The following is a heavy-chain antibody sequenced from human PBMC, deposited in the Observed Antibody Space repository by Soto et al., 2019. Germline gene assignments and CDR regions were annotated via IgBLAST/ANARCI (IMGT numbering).Heavy chain of an antibody. CDR2: ISGSGGST. Sequence: GGSLRLSCAASGFTFSSYAMSWVRQAPGKGLEWVSAISGSGGSTYYADSVKGRFTISRDNSKNTLYLQMNSLRAEDTAVYYCAKGTRYCSGGSCYSYAFDIWGQGTMVTVSS. J-gene: IGHJ3*02. D-gene: IGHD2-15*01. CDR3: AKGTRYCSGGSCYSYAFDI. CDR1: GFTFSSYA. V-gene: IGHV3-23*01.